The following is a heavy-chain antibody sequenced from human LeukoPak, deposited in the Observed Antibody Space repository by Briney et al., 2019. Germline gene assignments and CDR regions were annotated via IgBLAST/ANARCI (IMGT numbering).Heavy chain of an antibody. CDR1: GFTFSSFE. CDR3: ARACGASCYAVDYYYYGMDV. D-gene: IGHD2-15*01. V-gene: IGHV3-48*03. CDR2: ISSSGSSI. J-gene: IGHJ6*02. Sequence: GGSLRLSCAVPGFTFSSFEMNWVRQAPGKGLEWVSYISSSGSSIYYADSVEGRFTISRDNAKNSLYLQMNSLGAGDTAVYYCARACGASCYAVDYYYYGMDVWGQGTTVTVSS.